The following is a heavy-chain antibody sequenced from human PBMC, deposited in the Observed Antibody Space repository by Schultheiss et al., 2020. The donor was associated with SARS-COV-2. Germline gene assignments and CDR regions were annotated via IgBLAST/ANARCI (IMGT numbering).Heavy chain of an antibody. D-gene: IGHD6-19*01. CDR3: ARVSGQWLFGIDS. CDR1: GGSITSNYY. J-gene: IGHJ4*02. Sequence: SETLSLTCTVSGGSITSNYYGAWIRQPPGKGLEYIGTIYYTGTTYYNPSLRSRLTISVDTSKNQFSLKLSSVTAADTAVYYCARVSGQWLFGIDSWGQGTLVTVSS. CDR2: IYYTGTT. V-gene: IGHV4-39*01.